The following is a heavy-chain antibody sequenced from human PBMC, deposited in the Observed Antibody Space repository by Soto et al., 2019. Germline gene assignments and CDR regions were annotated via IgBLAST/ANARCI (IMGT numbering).Heavy chain of an antibody. V-gene: IGHV5-51*01. Sequence: GESLKISCQTSGYTFTNYWIGWSRQMPGGGLVLLGLIFPRAFDVRYSPSFEGQVTISADRSTATAFPQWRSLEASDSALYFCARLVSLLQPIDSWGEGTPVTVSS. CDR2: IFPRAFDV. J-gene: IGHJ5*01. D-gene: IGHD4-4*01. CDR1: GYTFTNYW. CDR3: ARLVSLLQPIDS.